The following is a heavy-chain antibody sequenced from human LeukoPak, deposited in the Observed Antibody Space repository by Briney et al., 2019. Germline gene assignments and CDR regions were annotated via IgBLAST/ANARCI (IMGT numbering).Heavy chain of an antibody. CDR2: ISAYSGDT. CDR3: GRGPKEGGPHHDMDV. V-gene: IGHV1-18*01. J-gene: IGHJ6*02. CDR1: GYTFTSYG. D-gene: IGHD2-15*01. Sequence: GASVKVSCKASGYTFTSYGISWVRQAPGQGLEWMGWISAYSGDTNYAQKFQGRATMTTDTSTSTAYMELRSLSSDDTAVYYCGRGPKEGGPHHDMDVWGRGTTVTVSS.